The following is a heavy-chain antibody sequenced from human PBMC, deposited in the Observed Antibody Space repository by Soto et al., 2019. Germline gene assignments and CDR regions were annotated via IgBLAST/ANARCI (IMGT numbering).Heavy chain of an antibody. CDR2: IIPIFGTA. CDR3: ARPSGTYSSGWYWQGMDV. CDR1: GGTFSSYA. Sequence: GASVKFSCKASGGTFSSYAISWVRQAPGQGLEWMGGIIPIFGTANYAQKFQGRVTITADKSTSTAYMELSSLRSEDTAVYYCARPSGTYSSGWYWQGMDVWGQGTTVTVSS. J-gene: IGHJ6*02. V-gene: IGHV1-69*06. D-gene: IGHD6-19*01.